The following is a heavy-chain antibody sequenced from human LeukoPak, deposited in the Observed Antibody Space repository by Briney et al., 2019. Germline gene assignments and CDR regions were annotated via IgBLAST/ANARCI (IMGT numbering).Heavy chain of an antibody. D-gene: IGHD2-15*01. Sequence: PGGSLRLSCAASEFAFSTYNMNWVRQAPGKGLEWVSYISTGSSTTYYADSVKGRFTISRDNSKNTLYLQMNSLRAEDTAVYYCARESPGYCSGGSCYSPRGYYFDYWGQGTLVTVSS. J-gene: IGHJ4*02. CDR1: EFAFSTYN. CDR3: ARESPGYCSGGSCYSPRGYYFDY. V-gene: IGHV3-48*01. CDR2: ISTGSSTT.